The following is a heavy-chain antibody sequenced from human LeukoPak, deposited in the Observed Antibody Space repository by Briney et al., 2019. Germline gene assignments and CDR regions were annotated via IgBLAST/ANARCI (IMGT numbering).Heavy chain of an antibody. V-gene: IGHV3-48*03. D-gene: IGHD3-22*01. CDR2: ISSSGSTI. CDR1: GFTFSSYE. Sequence: GGSLRLSCAASGFTFSSYEMNWVRQAPGKGLEWVSYISSSGSTIYYADSVKGRFTISRDNAKSSLYLQMNSLRAEDTAVYYCARAPRHYYDSSGYVDYWGQGTLVTVSS. CDR3: ARAPRHYYDSSGYVDY. J-gene: IGHJ4*02.